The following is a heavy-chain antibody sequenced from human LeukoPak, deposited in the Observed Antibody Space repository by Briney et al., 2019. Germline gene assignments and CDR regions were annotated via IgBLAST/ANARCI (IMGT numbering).Heavy chain of an antibody. D-gene: IGHD4-23*01. CDR2: IYPGDSDT. CDR3: VRRGGNSAVDF. V-gene: IGHV5-51*01. CDR1: GYSFTSYW. Sequence: PVESLKISCKGSGYSFTSYWIGWVRQTPAKGLEWMGIIYPGDSDTRYSPSSQGQVTISADKSINTAYLQWNSLQASATAIYFCVRRGGNSAVDFWGQGTLVTVSS. J-gene: IGHJ4*02.